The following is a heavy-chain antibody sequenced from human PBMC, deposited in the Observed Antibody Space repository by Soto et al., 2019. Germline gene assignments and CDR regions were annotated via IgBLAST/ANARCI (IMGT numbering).Heavy chain of an antibody. V-gene: IGHV4-31*03. CDR3: ARDFYDSTGYHYYYSGMGV. D-gene: IGHD3-22*01. J-gene: IGHJ6*02. CDR1: GGTIRITGKN. Sequence: SETLPLTSPVPGGTIRITGKNCRFVRLLPANGLRGICHIYIAARPNYNPSLKNRVTISVDTSKNQFSLKLSSVTAADTAVYYCARDFYDSTGYHYYYSGMGVWGQGTTVT. CDR2: IYIAARP.